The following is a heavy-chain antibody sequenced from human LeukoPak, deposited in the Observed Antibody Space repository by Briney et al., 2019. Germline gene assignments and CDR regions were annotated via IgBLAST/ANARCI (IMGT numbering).Heavy chain of an antibody. V-gene: IGHV4-39*01. Sequence: PSETLSLTCTVSGGSISNSKYYWGWIRQPPGKGLEWIGNIYYSGNTYYNPILKSRVTISEDTSKNQFSLKLSSVTAADTAVYYCASLLDGGVAHWFDPWGQGTLVTVSS. CDR1: GGSISNSKYY. J-gene: IGHJ5*02. D-gene: IGHD2-8*02. CDR2: IYYSGNT. CDR3: ASLLDGGVAHWFDP.